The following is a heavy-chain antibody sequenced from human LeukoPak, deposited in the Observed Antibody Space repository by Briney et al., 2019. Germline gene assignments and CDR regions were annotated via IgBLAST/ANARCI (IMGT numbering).Heavy chain of an antibody. Sequence: SETLSLTCTVSGGSISSYFWSWIRQPPGKGLEWIGYIYYSGSTNYNPSLKSRVTISVDTSKNQFSLKLSSVTAADTAVYYCARGSPVATPQGWFDPWGQGTLVTVSS. J-gene: IGHJ5*02. CDR2: IYYSGST. D-gene: IGHD5-12*01. CDR1: GGSISSYF. CDR3: ARGSPVATPQGWFDP. V-gene: IGHV4-59*01.